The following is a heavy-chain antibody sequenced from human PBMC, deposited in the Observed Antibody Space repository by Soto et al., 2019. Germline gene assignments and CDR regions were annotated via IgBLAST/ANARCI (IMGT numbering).Heavy chain of an antibody. Sequence: SETLSLTCTVAGGSIRGQSYYWTWIRQTPGKGLEWVRSSYYSGTSYFNPALTCRVTLSGDTYTNQFSLRLTSVTAADTAVYSCTRRYNWTDYSFDPWGQGALVTVSS. V-gene: IGHV4-39*01. CDR3: TRRYNWTDYSFDP. CDR1: GGSIRGQSYY. J-gene: IGHJ5*02. D-gene: IGHD1-20*01. CDR2: SYYSGTS.